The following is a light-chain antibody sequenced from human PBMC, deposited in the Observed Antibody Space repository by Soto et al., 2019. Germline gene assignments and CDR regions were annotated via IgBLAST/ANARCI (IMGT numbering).Light chain of an antibody. V-gene: IGKV4-1*01. CDR3: QQYFVTLQT. J-gene: IGKJ1*01. Sequence: DIVMTQSPDSLAVSLGETATINCKSSQSVLHGPNNKNYLAWYQQKPGQPPKLLIYWASTREYGVPDRFSGSGSGTDFTLTISSLQAEDVAIYYCQQYFVTLQTFGQGTRVDFK. CDR2: WAS. CDR1: QSVLHGPNNKNY.